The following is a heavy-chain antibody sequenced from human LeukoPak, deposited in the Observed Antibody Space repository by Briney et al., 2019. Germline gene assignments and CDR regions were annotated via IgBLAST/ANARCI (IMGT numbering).Heavy chain of an antibody. CDR3: ARVRSISWYDAFDI. J-gene: IGHJ3*02. CDR2: INCKSGAT. Sequence: GASVKVSCKTFGYTFIGYFMHGVRQAPGQGLEWMGWINCKSGATNYAQRFQGRVTMTRDTSTRTAYMELSRLRSDDTAVYYCARVRSISWYDAFDIWGQGTMVTVSS. V-gene: IGHV1-2*02. CDR1: GYTFIGYF. D-gene: IGHD2-2*01.